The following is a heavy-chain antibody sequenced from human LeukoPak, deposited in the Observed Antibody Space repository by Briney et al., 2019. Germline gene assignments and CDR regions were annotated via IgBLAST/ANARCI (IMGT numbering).Heavy chain of an antibody. D-gene: IGHD3-10*01. J-gene: IGHJ6*02. Sequence: PGGSLRLSCAASGFTISDFYMNWFRQTPGKGLEWVSYISSSGNDIYYADSVKGRFTVSRDIAKNSLYLQMDSLRADDAAVYYCARAENDYYGSGSYYGMDVWGQGTTVTVSS. CDR3: ARAENDYYGSGSYYGMDV. CDR2: ISSSGNDI. CDR1: GFTISDFY. V-gene: IGHV3-11*01.